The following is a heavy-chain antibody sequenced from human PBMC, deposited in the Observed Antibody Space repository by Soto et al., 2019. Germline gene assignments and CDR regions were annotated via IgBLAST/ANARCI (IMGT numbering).Heavy chain of an antibody. V-gene: IGHV4-59*08. CDR2: IYYSGST. J-gene: IGHJ4*02. CDR1: GGSISSYY. CDR3: ARHIALSGSFPFDY. Sequence: SETLSLTCPVSGGSISSYYWSWIRQPPGKGLEWIGYIYYSGSTNYNPSLKSRVTISVNTSENQFSLKLSSVTAADTAVYYCARHIALSGSFPFDYWGQGTLVTVSS. D-gene: IGHD3-3*01.